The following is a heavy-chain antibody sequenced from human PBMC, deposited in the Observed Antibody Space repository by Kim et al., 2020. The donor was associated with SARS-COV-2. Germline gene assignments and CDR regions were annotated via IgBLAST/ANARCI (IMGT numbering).Heavy chain of an antibody. Sequence: GGSLRLSCAASGFTFNRHWMHWVRQGPGKGLEWVSSINGDESDTRYADSVKGRFTISRDSAKNTLYLQMNSLKAEDTAVYYCGRGCSDLPCPGDYWGQGTLVAVSS. CDR1: GFTFNRHW. J-gene: IGHJ4*02. CDR2: INGDESDT. V-gene: IGHV3-74*01. D-gene: IGHD2-15*01. CDR3: GRGCSDLPCPGDY.